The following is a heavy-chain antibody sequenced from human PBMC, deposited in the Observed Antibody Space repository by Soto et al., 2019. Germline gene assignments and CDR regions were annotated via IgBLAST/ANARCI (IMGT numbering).Heavy chain of an antibody. Sequence: GGSLRLSCAASGFTFSSYAMSWVRQAPGKGLEWVSAISGSGGSTYYADSVKGRFTISRDNSKNTLYLQMNSLRAEDTAVYYCAKVPYDSSGYTVTLDYWGQGTLVT. CDR1: GFTFSSYA. CDR2: ISGSGGST. J-gene: IGHJ4*02. V-gene: IGHV3-23*01. CDR3: AKVPYDSSGYTVTLDY. D-gene: IGHD3-22*01.